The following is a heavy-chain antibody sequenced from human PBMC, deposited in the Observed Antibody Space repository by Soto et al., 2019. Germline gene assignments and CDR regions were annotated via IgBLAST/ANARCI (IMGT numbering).Heavy chain of an antibody. J-gene: IGHJ6*02. Sequence: GASVKVSCKASGYTFTSYGISWVRQAPGQGLEWMGWISAYNGNTNYAQKLQGRVTMTTDTSTSTAYMELRSLKSDDTAVYYCAREIEAGTSYYYYYGMDVWGQGTTVTVSS. D-gene: IGHD6-13*01. CDR3: AREIEAGTSYYYYYGMDV. CDR2: ISAYNGNT. CDR1: GYTFTSYG. V-gene: IGHV1-18*01.